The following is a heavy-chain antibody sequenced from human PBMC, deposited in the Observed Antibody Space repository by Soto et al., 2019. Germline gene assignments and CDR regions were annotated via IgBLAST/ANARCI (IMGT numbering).Heavy chain of an antibody. D-gene: IGHD3-22*01. V-gene: IGHV4-30-4*08. CDR1: GDSVSSDNYY. Sequence: SETLSLTCTVSGDSVSSDNYYWTWIRQPPGKGLEWIGYIYYSGSTYYNPSLKSRVTISVDTSKNQFSLKLSSVTAADTAVYYCARYRYDSSGYYSHWFDPWGQGTLVTVSS. CDR3: ARYRYDSSGYYSHWFDP. J-gene: IGHJ5*02. CDR2: IYYSGST.